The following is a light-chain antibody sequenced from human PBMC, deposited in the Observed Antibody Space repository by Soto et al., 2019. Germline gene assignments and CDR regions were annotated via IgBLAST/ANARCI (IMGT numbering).Light chain of an antibody. V-gene: IGKV1-13*02. CDR2: DAS. Sequence: AIQLTQSPSSLSASVGDRVTITCWASQGISSALAWYRQKPGEAPKVLIYDASSLESGVPSRFSGSGSGTDFTLTISSLQPEDFATYYCQQFNSYPLTFGGGTKVEIK. J-gene: IGKJ4*01. CDR3: QQFNSYPLT. CDR1: QGISSA.